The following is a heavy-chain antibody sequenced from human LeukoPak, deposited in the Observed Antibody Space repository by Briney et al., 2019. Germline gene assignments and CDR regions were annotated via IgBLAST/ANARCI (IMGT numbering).Heavy chain of an antibody. D-gene: IGHD3-9*01. CDR1: GGTFSSYA. CDR3: ARGFKAYDILTGSPQLGI. CDR2: IIPILGIT. J-gene: IGHJ3*02. V-gene: IGHV1-69*04. Sequence: SVKVSCKASGGTFSSYAISWVRQAPGQGLEWMGRIIPILGITNYAQKFQGRVTITEDKSTSTAYMEPSSLRSEDTAVYYCARGFKAYDILTGSPQLGIWGQGTMVTVSS.